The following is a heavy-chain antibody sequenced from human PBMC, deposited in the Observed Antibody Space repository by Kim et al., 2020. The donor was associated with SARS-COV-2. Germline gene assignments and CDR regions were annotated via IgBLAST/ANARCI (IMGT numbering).Heavy chain of an antibody. CDR2: IYYSGST. J-gene: IGHJ3*02. V-gene: IGHV4-59*13. D-gene: IGHD3-10*01. CDR3: ARSSPVLLWFGELFPGAVDI. Sequence: SETLSLTCTVSGGSISSYYWSWIRQPPGKGLEWIGYIYYSGSTNYNRSLKSRVTISVDTSKNQFSLKLSSVTAADTAVYYCARSSPVLLWFGELFPGAVDIWGQGTMVTVSS. CDR1: GGSISSYY.